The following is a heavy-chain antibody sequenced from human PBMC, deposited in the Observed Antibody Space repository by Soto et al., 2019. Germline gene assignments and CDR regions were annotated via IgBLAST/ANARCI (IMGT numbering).Heavy chain of an antibody. CDR3: ASTHYYRSGSYYYDNPVFDY. D-gene: IGHD3-10*01. CDR2: INHSVST. CDR1: GGSFSGYY. Sequence: SETLSLTCAVYGGSFSGYYWSWIRQPPGKGLEWIGEINHSVSTNYNPSLKSRVTISVDTSKNQFSLKLSSVTAADTAVYYCASTHYYRSGSYYYDNPVFDYWGQGTLVTVSS. J-gene: IGHJ4*02. V-gene: IGHV4-34*01.